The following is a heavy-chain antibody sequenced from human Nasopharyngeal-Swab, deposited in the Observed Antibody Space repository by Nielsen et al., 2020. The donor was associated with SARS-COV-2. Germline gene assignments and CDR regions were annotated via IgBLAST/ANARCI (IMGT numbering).Heavy chain of an antibody. CDR1: GGSISSSNW. V-gene: IGHV4-4*02. CDR2: IYHSGST. D-gene: IGHD3-22*01. J-gene: IGHJ4*02. Sequence: SETLSLTCAVSGGSISSSNWWSWVRQPPGKGLEWIGEIYHSGSTNYNPSLKSRVTISVDTSKNQFSLKLSSVTAADTAVYYCARGSFHDSSGYYTFDYWGQGTLVTVSS. CDR3: ARGSFHDSSGYYTFDY.